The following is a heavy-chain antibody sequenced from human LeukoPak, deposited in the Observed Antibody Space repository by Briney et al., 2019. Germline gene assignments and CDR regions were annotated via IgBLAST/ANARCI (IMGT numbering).Heavy chain of an antibody. CDR2: INPNSGGT. CDR3: ARYYYDSSGSPPEDY. V-gene: IGHV1-2*02. D-gene: IGHD3-22*01. J-gene: IGHJ4*02. CDR1: GYTFTGYY. Sequence: GASVKVSCKASGYTFTGYYMHWVRQAPGQGLEWMGWINPNSGGTNYAQKFQGRVTMTRDTSVSTAYMELSRLRSDDTAVYYCARYYYDSSGSPPEDYWGQGTLVTVSS.